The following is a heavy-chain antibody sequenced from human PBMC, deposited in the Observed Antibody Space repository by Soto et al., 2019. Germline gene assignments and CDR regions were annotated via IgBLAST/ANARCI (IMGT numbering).Heavy chain of an antibody. Sequence: EQLQESGPGLVKPSETLSLTCTVSGASISNYYWSWIRQPAGKGLEWIGRIYASGNTNYNPSLKSRVTMSVDTSKNQFSLNLNSVTAADTAVYYCARESRSAAGTVEYWGQGTLVTVSS. D-gene: IGHD6-13*01. CDR1: GASISNYY. CDR3: ARESRSAAGTVEY. V-gene: IGHV4-4*07. CDR2: IYASGNT. J-gene: IGHJ4*02.